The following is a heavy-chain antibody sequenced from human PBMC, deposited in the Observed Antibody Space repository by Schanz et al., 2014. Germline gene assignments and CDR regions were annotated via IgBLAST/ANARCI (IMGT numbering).Heavy chain of an antibody. CDR1: GFTFSSYA. D-gene: IGHD3-3*01. CDR2: ISYDGSLK. V-gene: IGHV3-30-3*01. Sequence: QEQLVESGGGAVQPGRSLRLSCAASGFTFSSYAVDWIRQASGQGLEWVSFISYDGSLKSYLDSVKGRFTISRDNSKNTLFLEMNSLRVEDTAVYYCARDLVSYHDFWSGQETGDRAFDLWGQGTMVTVSP. J-gene: IGHJ3*01. CDR3: ARDLVSYHDFWSGQETGDRAFDL.